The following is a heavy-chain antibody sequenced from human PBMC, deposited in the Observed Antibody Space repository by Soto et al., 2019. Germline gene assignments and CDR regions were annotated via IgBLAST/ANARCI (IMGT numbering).Heavy chain of an antibody. CDR3: AKGSGSYYGYFDY. D-gene: IGHD1-26*01. Sequence: QVQLVESGGGVVQPGRSLRLSCAASGFTLSSYGMHWVRQAPGTGLEWVAVTSYDGRNKDYADSVKGRFTISRDNSKNTLYLQMNSLRAEDTAVYYCAKGSGSYYGYFDYWGQGTLVTVSS. J-gene: IGHJ4*02. CDR1: GFTLSSYG. V-gene: IGHV3-30*18. CDR2: TSYDGRNK.